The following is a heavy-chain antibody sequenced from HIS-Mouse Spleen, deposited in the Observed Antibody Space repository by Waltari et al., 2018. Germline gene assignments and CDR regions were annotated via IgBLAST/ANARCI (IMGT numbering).Heavy chain of an antibody. CDR3: AREIPYSSSWYDWYFDL. D-gene: IGHD6-13*01. J-gene: IGHJ2*01. V-gene: IGHV4-39*07. CDR2: IYYSGST. CDR1: GGPISISRYS. Sequence: QLQLQESGPGLVKPSETLSLTCTVSGGPISISRYSWGSIRQPPGKGLEWIGSIYYSGSTYYNPSLKSRVTISVDTSKNQFSLKLSSVTAADTAVYYCAREIPYSSSWYDWYFDLWGRGTLVTVSS.